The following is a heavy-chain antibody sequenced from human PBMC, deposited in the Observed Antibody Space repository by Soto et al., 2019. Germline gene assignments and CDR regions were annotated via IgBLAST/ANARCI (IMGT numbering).Heavy chain of an antibody. Sequence: EVQLVESGGGLVQPGGSLRLSCAASGVTFSNYEMAWVRQAPGKGLQWVSYIDASGSAIRYADSVQGRFTISRDSAKNSLYLQMNSLRVEDTAVYYCAGGILYTGSYQDWGQGTLVTVSS. J-gene: IGHJ4*02. D-gene: IGHD1-26*01. CDR3: AGGILYTGSYQD. CDR1: GVTFSNYE. CDR2: IDASGSAI. V-gene: IGHV3-48*03.